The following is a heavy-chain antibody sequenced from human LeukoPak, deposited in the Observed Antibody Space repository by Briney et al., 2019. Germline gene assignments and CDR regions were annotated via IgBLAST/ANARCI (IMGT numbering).Heavy chain of an antibody. D-gene: IGHD3-3*01. J-gene: IGHJ4*02. Sequence: PSETLSLTCSVSGGSISSYYWSWIRQPAGKGREWIGRTYTTGNTDYNPSLKSRVTMSVDTSKNQFSLNLSSVTAADTAVYYCARDARGWSGFDYWGQGTLVTVSS. CDR3: ARDARGWSGFDY. V-gene: IGHV4-4*07. CDR1: GGSISSYY. CDR2: TYTTGNT.